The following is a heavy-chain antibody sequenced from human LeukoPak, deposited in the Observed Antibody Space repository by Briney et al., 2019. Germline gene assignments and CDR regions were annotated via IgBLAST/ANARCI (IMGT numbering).Heavy chain of an antibody. J-gene: IGHJ3*02. CDR3: AKDYSGYDEGDAFDI. CDR2: ISYDGSKK. V-gene: IGHV3-30*18. D-gene: IGHD5-12*01. CDR1: GFTFSSYG. Sequence: GRSLRLSCAASGFTFSSYGMHWVRQAPGKGLEWVAVISYDGSKKYYADSVKGRFTISRDNSKNTLYLQMNSLRAEDTAVYYCAKDYSGYDEGDAFDIWGQGTMVTVSS.